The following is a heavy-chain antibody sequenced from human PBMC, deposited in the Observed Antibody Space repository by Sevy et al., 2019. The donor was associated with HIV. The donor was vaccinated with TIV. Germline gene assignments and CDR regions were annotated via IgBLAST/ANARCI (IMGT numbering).Heavy chain of an antibody. J-gene: IGHJ4*02. D-gene: IGHD3-22*01. Sequence: GGSLRLSCTASGFYFGIHWVRQAPGKGLEWVALIWYDGINKDYADSVKGRFTISRDNTKNTVLLQMNSLRAEDTGMYYCARWGNSSGIDYWGQGTLVTVSS. CDR1: GFYFG. V-gene: IGHV3-33*01. CDR2: IWYDGINK. CDR3: ARWGNSSGIDY.